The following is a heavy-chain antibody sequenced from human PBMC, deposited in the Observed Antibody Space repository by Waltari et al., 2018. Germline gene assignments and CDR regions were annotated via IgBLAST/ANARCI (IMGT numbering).Heavy chain of an antibody. D-gene: IGHD7-27*01. CDR2: INKDGSDK. CDR1: GFTFTDYW. Sequence: EVHLVESGGGLVQPGGSLRLSCAASGFTFTDYWMSWVRKAPGKGPEWVANINKDGSDKKYVDYVKGRFTISRDNAKDSVYLQMNSLRADDTAMYYCVRDHWGPDYWGQGTLVTVSS. V-gene: IGHV3-7*01. J-gene: IGHJ4*02. CDR3: VRDHWGPDY.